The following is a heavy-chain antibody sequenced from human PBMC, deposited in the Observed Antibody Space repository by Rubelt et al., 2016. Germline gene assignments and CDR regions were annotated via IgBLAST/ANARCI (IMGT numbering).Heavy chain of an antibody. CDR3: ARHRILYDYVWGSYRTHNWFDP. V-gene: IGHV4-59*08. J-gene: IGHJ5*02. CDR1: SSYY. Sequence: SSYYWSWIRQPPGKGLEWIGYIYYSGSTYYNPSLKSRVTISVDTSKNQFSLKLSSVTAADTAVYYCARHRILYDYVWGSYRTHNWFDPWGQGTLVTVSS. D-gene: IGHD3-16*02. CDR2: IYYSGST.